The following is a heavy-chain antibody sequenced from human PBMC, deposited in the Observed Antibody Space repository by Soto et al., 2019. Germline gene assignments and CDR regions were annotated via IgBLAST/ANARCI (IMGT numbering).Heavy chain of an antibody. Sequence: EVQLVESGGGLVQPGGSLRLSCAASGFTFSIYDMHWVRQTKGKGLEWVSAIGTAGNTYYPDSVKGRFTISRENAKKSLDLQLNSLRVGDTALYYCARAARASDHNIDFGGQGTLVTVSS. CDR1: GFTFSIYD. CDR3: ARAARASDHNIDF. CDR2: IGTAGNT. V-gene: IGHV3-13*01. J-gene: IGHJ4*02.